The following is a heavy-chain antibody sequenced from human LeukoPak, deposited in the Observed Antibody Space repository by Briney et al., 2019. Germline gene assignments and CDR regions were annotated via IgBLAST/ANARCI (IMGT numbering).Heavy chain of an antibody. Sequence: SETLSLTCAVSGESITSSGHPWSWIRQPPGKGLEWIGFIYHTGITDYNASLKSRVTISVDRSKNQFSLRLSSMTPADTAVYYCARTGYTYGPPYFFDYWGQGSLVTISS. CDR3: ARTGYTYGPPYFFDY. CDR1: GESITSSGHP. V-gene: IGHV4-30-2*01. CDR2: IYHTGIT. D-gene: IGHD5-18*01. J-gene: IGHJ4*02.